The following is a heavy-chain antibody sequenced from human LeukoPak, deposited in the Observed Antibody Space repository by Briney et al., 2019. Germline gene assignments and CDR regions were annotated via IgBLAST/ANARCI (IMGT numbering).Heavy chain of an antibody. V-gene: IGHV3-21*01. D-gene: IGHD3-10*01. CDR2: ISISTTSI. CDR3: ARERFHGSGAPKFVY. J-gene: IGHJ4*02. CDR1: GFTFSSYT. Sequence: GGPLRLSCAASGFTFSSYTMNWVRQAPGKGLELVSSISISTTSIYYADSVKGRFTISRDNTKNSLYLQMNSLRVEDTAVYYCARERFHGSGAPKFVYWGQGTLVTVSS.